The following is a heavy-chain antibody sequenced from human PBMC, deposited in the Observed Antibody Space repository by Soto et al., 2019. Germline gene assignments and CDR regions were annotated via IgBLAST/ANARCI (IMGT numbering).Heavy chain of an antibody. V-gene: IGHV1-3*01. CDR2: INAGNGNT. J-gene: IGHJ4*02. Sequence: ASVKVSCKASGYTFTSYAMHWVRQAPGQRLEWMGWINAGNGNTKYSQKFQGRVTITRDTSASTAYMELSSLRSEDTAVYYCARDWNVLLWSFFGYWGQGTLVTVSS. CDR1: GYTFTSYA. CDR3: ARDWNVLLWSFFGY. D-gene: IGHD3-10*01.